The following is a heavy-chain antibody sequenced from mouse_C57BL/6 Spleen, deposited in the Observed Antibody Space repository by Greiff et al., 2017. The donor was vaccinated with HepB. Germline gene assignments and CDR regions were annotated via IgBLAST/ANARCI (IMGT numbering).Heavy chain of an antibody. CDR2: INPSSGYT. J-gene: IGHJ2*01. Sequence: QVQLKESGAELARPGASVKMSCKASGYTFTSYTMHWVKQRPGQGLEWIGYINPSSGYTKYNQKFKDKATLTADKSSSTAYMQLSSLTSEDSAVYYCARSKLVYFDYWGQGTTLTVSS. CDR3: ARSKLVYFDY. CDR1: GYTFTSYT. V-gene: IGHV1-4*01. D-gene: IGHD4-1*01.